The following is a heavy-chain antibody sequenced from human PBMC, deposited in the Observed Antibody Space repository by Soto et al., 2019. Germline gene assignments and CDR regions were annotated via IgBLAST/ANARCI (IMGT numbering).Heavy chain of an antibody. CDR3: ARDLGPYLGHDY. CDR1: GYTFTGYY. V-gene: IGHV1-2*02. J-gene: IGHJ4*02. Sequence: ASVEVSCKASGYTFTGYYMHWVRQAPGQGLEWMGWINPNSGGTNYAQKFQGRVTMTRDTSISTAYMELSRLRSDDTAVYYCARDLGPYLGHDYWGQGTLVTVSS. D-gene: IGHD3-10*01. CDR2: INPNSGGT.